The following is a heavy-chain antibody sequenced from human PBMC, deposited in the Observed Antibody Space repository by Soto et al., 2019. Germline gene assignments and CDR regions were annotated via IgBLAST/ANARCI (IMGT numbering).Heavy chain of an antibody. CDR2: ISWHSGSI. Sequence: EVQLVESGGGLVQPGRSLRLSCAASGFTFDDYAMHWVRQAPGKGLEWVSGISWHSGSIGYADSVKGRFTISRDNAKNSLYLQMNSLRAEDTALYYCAKDIEMIGSGGSDYWGQGTLVTVSS. CDR3: AKDIEMIGSGGSDY. J-gene: IGHJ4*02. V-gene: IGHV3-9*01. D-gene: IGHD2-15*01. CDR1: GFTFDDYA.